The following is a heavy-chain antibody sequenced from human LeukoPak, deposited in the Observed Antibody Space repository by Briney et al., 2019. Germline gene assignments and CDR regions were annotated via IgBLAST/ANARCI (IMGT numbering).Heavy chain of an antibody. CDR2: INWNSNRI. CDR1: GFTFDDYA. Sequence: GGSLRLSCAASGFTFDDYAMHWVRQAPGKGLEWVSGINWNSNRISYADSAKGRFTISRDNAKNSLYLQMNSLRAEDTAVYYCARDLGWGRAAGYVDYWGQGTLVTVSS. V-gene: IGHV3-9*01. J-gene: IGHJ4*02. D-gene: IGHD2-15*01. CDR3: ARDLGWGRAAGYVDY.